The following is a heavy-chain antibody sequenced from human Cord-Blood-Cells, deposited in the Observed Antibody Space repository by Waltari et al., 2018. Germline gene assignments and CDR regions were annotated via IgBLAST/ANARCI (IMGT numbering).Heavy chain of an antibody. CDR1: GFTFSRYW. V-gene: IGHV3-7*05. J-gene: IGHJ4*02. Sequence: EVQLVESGGGLVQPGGSLRLSCAASGFTFSRYWMSWVRQAPGKGLEWVANIKQDGSEKYYVDSVKGRFTISRDNAKNSLYLQMNSLRAEDTAVYYCARERDSLDYFDYWGQGTLVTVSS. D-gene: IGHD2-21*01. CDR3: ARERDSLDYFDY. CDR2: IKQDGSEK.